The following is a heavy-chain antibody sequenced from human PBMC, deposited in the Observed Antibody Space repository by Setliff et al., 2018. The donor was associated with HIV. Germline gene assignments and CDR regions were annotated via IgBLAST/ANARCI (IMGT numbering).Heavy chain of an antibody. CDR1: GFNIEEYA. D-gene: IGHD6-19*01. Sequence: GGSLRLSCVGSGFNIEEYAMAWVRQVPGKGLEWVSSISWNSVKIDYADFVKGRFTISRDNRKNSLCLQMNSLRAEDTAFYYCAKDTYTNGWHTTNFYHYGLEVWGQGTTVTVSS. CDR3: AKDTYTNGWHTTNFYHYGLEV. V-gene: IGHV3-9*01. J-gene: IGHJ6*02. CDR2: ISWNSVKI.